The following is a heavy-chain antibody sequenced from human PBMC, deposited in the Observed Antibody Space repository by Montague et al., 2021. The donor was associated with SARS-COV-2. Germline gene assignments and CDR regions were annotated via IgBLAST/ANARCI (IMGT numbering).Heavy chain of an antibody. Sequence: SETLSLTCTVSGGSIRISSYYWGWLRQPPGKGLDWIGSIYYSGSTHYNPSLKSRVTISVDTSKNQFSLKLSSVTAADTAVYYCAMRGGALDAFDIWGQGTMVIVSS. V-gene: IGHV4-39*01. J-gene: IGHJ3*02. CDR3: AMRGGALDAFDI. CDR1: GGSIRISSYY. D-gene: IGHD6-25*01. CDR2: IYYSGST.